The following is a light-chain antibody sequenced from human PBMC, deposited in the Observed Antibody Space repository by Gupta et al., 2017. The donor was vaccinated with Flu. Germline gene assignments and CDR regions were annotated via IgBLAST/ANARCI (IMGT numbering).Light chain of an antibody. CDR3: RQCKHWPYT. V-gene: IGKV2-30*01. CDR1: QSLVYVDGNTY. CDR2: KGS. Sequence: VTLGQPASISCRSTQSLVYVDGNTYLNWFHQRPGQSPRRLIYKGSNRDSGVPDRFSGSGSGTDFTLNISRVEAEDVGIYYCRQCKHWPYTFGQGTKLEIE. J-gene: IGKJ2*01.